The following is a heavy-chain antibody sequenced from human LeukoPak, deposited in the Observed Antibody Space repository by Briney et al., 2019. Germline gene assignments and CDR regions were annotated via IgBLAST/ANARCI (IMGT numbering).Heavy chain of an antibody. J-gene: IGHJ6*03. CDR3: ARADSSIAARLSRSSIFNYYYYMDV. CDR2: INQNGSEK. D-gene: IGHD6-6*01. V-gene: IGHV3-7*01. CDR1: GFPFFSYW. Sequence: GGSLKLSCAAPGFPFFSYWISWFGRAPGKGLKGVPNINQNGSEKYHVDSVKGRFTISRDNAKNSLYLQMNSLRAEDTAVYYCARADSSIAARLSRSSIFNYYYYMDVWGKGTTVTVSS.